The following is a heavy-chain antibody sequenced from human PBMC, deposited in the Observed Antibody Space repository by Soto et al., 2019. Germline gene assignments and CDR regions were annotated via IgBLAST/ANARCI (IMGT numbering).Heavy chain of an antibody. V-gene: IGHV1-69*15. D-gene: IGHD5-18*01. Sequence: QVQLVQSGAEVRKPGSSVQVSCKASGGTFYTYTFSWVRQAPGQVLEWMGSITPIYPTTNYAEKFQGRLTVTADGFTNTAYMELNSLTSEDTAVYYCARIPRYSFPTSDDLDSLGQGTLVTVSS. J-gene: IGHJ4*02. CDR2: ITPIYPTT. CDR3: ARIPRYSFPTSDDLDS. CDR1: GGTFYTYT.